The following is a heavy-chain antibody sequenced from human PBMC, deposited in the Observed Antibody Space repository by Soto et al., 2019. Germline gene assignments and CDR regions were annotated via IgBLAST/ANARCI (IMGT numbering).Heavy chain of an antibody. V-gene: IGHV3-23*01. D-gene: IGHD1-7*01. Sequence: EVQLLESGGGLVQPGGSLRLSCAASGFTFSSYAMSWVRQAPGKGLEWVSAISGSGGSTYYADSVKGRFTISRDNSKNTLYLQMNSLRAEDTAVYYCAKTNYELTYYYYYMDVWGKGTTVTVSS. CDR1: GFTFSSYA. J-gene: IGHJ6*03. CDR2: ISGSGGST. CDR3: AKTNYELTYYYYYMDV.